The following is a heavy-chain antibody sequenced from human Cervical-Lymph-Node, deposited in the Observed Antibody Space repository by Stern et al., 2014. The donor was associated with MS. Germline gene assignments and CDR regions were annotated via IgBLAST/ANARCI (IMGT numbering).Heavy chain of an antibody. V-gene: IGHV1-2*02. Sequence: QVQLVQSGAEVKEPGASMTVSCKASGYAFTNFYIHWVRQAPGQGLEWMGWPTPHSGDTNYAQKIQRRVTMTRDISTDTAYLTLGGLRSDDPAVYYCARDYNWNFGIWGQGTLVTVSS. CDR2: PTPHSGDT. CDR3: ARDYNWNFGI. CDR1: GYAFTNFY. J-gene: IGHJ4*02. D-gene: IGHD1-7*01.